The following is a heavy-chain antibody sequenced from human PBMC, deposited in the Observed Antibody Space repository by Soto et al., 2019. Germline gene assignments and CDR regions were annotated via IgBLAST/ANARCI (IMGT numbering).Heavy chain of an antibody. J-gene: IGHJ4*02. CDR1: GGSIRDYF. D-gene: IGHD4-17*01. CDR3: XXXXXXDFGDSGGFDY. CDR2: IYYSGRT. Sequence: QVQLQESGPGLVKPSETLSLTCTVSGGSIRDYFWTWIRQPPGKGLEWIGYIYYSGRTNYNPSLKSRVSISVDTSKNHFSLQLRSVTAADTAVXXXXXXXXXDFGDSGGFDYWGQGTLV. V-gene: IGHV4-59*01.